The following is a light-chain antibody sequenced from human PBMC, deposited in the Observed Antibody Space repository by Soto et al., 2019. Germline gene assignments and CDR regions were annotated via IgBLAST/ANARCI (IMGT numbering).Light chain of an antibody. J-gene: IGKJ2*01. CDR2: GAS. V-gene: IGKV3-20*01. CDR1: QSVSSSY. Sequence: EIVLTQSPGTLSLSPGERATLSCRASQSVSSSYLAWYQHKPGQAPRLLIYGASSRATGIPDRFSGSGSGTDFTLTISRLEPEDFAVYYCPKYGSSPHTFGQVTKLEIK. CDR3: PKYGSSPHT.